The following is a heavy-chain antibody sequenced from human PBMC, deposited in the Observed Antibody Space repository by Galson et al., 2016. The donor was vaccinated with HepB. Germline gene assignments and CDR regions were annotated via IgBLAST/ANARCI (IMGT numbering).Heavy chain of an antibody. CDR2: ISTYNGNT. V-gene: IGHV1-18*01. J-gene: IGHJ6*02. CDR3: ARGGEAYGYYYCSMDV. D-gene: IGHD3-10*01. Sequence: SVKVSCKASGYTFTTYGISWVRQAPGQGLEWMGWISTYNGNTNYAQKFQGRATMTTDTSTSTSYMDLRSLTSDDTAGYYCARGGEAYGYYYCSMDVWGQGTTVIVSS. CDR1: GYTFTTYG.